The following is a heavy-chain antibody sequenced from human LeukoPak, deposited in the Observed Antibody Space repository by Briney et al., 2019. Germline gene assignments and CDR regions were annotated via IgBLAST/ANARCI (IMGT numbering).Heavy chain of an antibody. J-gene: IGHJ4*02. V-gene: IGHV4-34*01. CDR3: ARGPRGYSYGFLRY. D-gene: IGHD5-18*01. CDR2: INHSGST. CDR1: GGSFSGYY. Sequence: SETLSLTCAVYGGSFSGYYWSWIRQPPGKGLEWIGEINHSGSTNYNPSLKSRVTISVDTSKNQFSLKLSFVTAADTAVYYCARGPRGYSYGFLRYWGQGTLVTVSS.